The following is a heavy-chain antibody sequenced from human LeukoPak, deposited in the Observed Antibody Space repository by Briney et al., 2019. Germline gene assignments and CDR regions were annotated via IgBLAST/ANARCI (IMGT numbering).Heavy chain of an antibody. Sequence: PSETLSLTCTVSGGSISSYYWSWIRQPPGKGLEWIGYIYYSGSTNYNPSLESRVTISVDTSKNQFSLKLSSVTAADTAVYYCARQMTQRDYYDFWSGYYNPPSFDYWGQGTLVTVSS. V-gene: IGHV4-59*08. CDR1: GGSISSYY. D-gene: IGHD3-3*01. J-gene: IGHJ4*02. CDR3: ARQMTQRDYYDFWSGYYNPPSFDY. CDR2: IYYSGST.